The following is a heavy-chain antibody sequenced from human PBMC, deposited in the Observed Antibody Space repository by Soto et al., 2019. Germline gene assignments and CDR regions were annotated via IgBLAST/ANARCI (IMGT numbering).Heavy chain of an antibody. Sequence: QVQLVESGGGVVQPGRSLRLSCAASGFTFSSYGMHWVRQGPGKGLEWVAVISYDGSNKYYADSVKGRFTISRDNSKNTLYLQMNSLRAEDTAVYYCAKGTGGSSSWYFRRDGYYYGMDVWGQGTTVTVSS. D-gene: IGHD6-13*01. V-gene: IGHV3-30*18. CDR2: ISYDGSNK. CDR1: GFTFSSYG. J-gene: IGHJ6*02. CDR3: AKGTGGSSSWYFRRDGYYYGMDV.